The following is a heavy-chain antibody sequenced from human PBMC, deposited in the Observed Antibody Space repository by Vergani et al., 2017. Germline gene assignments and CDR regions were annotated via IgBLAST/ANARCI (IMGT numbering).Heavy chain of an antibody. CDR1: GGSISSYY. CDR3: ARLKGYYDPFYGMDV. CDR2: IYTSGST. J-gene: IGHJ6*02. V-gene: IGHV4-4*09. D-gene: IGHD3-3*01. Sequence: QVQLQESGPGLVKPSETLSLTCTVSGGSISSYYWSWIRQPPGKGLEWIGYIYTSGSTNYNPYPKSRVTISVDTSTNQFSLKLSALTASDTAVEYCARLKGYYDPFYGMDVWGQGTTVTVSS.